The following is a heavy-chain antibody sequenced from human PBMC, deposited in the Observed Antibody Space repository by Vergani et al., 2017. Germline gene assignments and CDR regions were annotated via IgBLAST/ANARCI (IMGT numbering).Heavy chain of an antibody. CDR1: GGSISSSSYY. V-gene: IGHV4-61*02. CDR2: IYTSGST. D-gene: IGHD5-18*01. J-gene: IGHJ5*02. CDR3: ARDSRLTGGYSYGHNWFDP. Sequence: QLQLQESGPGLVKPSETLSLTCTVSGGSISSSSYYWSWIRQPAGKGLEWIGRIYTSGSTNYNPSLKSRVTMSVDTSKNQFSLKLSSVTAADTAVYYCARDSRLTGGYSYGHNWFDPWGQGTLVTVSS.